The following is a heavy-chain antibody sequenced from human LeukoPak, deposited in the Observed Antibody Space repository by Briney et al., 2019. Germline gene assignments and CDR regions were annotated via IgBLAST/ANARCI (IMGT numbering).Heavy chain of an antibody. Sequence: LPGGSLRLSCAASGFTFSSYAMSWVRQAPGKELEWVSAISGSGGSTYYADSVKGRFTISRDNSKNTLYLQMNSLRAEDTAVYYCAKSPFRATTSFYWGQGTLVTVSS. CDR2: ISGSGGST. D-gene: IGHD4-17*01. J-gene: IGHJ4*02. CDR1: GFTFSSYA. CDR3: AKSPFRATTSFY. V-gene: IGHV3-23*01.